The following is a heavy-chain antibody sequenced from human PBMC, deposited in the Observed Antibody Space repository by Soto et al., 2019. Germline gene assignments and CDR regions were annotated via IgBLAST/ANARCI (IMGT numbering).Heavy chain of an antibody. CDR1: GFPFSSYA. CDR3: AKGGDTAMVTDDPFDY. V-gene: IGHV3-23*01. Sequence: PGGSLRLSCAAAGFPFSSYAMSWVRQAPGKGLEWVSAISGSGGSTYYADSVKGRFTISRDNSKNTLYLQMNSLRAEDTAVYYCAKGGDTAMVTDDPFDYWGQGTLVTVSS. CDR2: ISGSGGST. D-gene: IGHD5-18*01. J-gene: IGHJ4*02.